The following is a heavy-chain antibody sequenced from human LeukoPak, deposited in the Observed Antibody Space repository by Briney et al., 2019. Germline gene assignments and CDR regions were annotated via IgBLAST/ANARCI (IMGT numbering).Heavy chain of an antibody. CDR1: GFTFSSYG. V-gene: IGHV3-30*02. D-gene: IGHD2-21*01. J-gene: IGHJ4*02. CDR3: AKAPVTTCRGAYCYPFDY. CDR2: IRYDGTNK. Sequence: GGSLRLSCAASGFTFSSYGMHWVRQAPGKGLEWVAFIRYDGTNKYYADSVKGRFTISRDNSKNTLFLQMNRLRPEDAAVYYCAKAPVTTCRGAYCYPFDYWGQGTLVTVSS.